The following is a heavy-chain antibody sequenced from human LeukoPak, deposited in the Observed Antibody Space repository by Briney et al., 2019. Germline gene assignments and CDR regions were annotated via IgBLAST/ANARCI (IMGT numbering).Heavy chain of an antibody. Sequence: PGGSLRLSCAASGFTFSSYGMNWVRQAPGKGLEWVSYISSSSSTIYYADSVKDRFTISRDNAKNSLYLQMNSLRAEDTAVYYCARDPPTVTTNPYYWGQGTLVTVSS. CDR1: GFTFSSYG. CDR2: ISSSSSTI. D-gene: IGHD4-17*01. V-gene: IGHV3-48*01. CDR3: ARDPPTVTTNPYY. J-gene: IGHJ4*02.